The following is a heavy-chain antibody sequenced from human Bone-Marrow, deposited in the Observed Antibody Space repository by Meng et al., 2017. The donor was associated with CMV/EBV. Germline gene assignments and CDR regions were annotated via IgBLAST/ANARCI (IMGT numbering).Heavy chain of an antibody. CDR3: AKRPRGSSSWTPIDY. D-gene: IGHD6-13*01. CDR2: ISGSGGST. J-gene: IGHJ4*02. Sequence: GGSLRLSCAASGFTFSSSAMSWVRQAPGKGLEWVSAISGSGGSTYYADSVKGRFTISRDNSKNPLYLQMNSLRAEDTAVYYCAKRPRGSSSWTPIDYWGQGTLVTVSS. CDR1: GFTFSSSA. V-gene: IGHV3-23*01.